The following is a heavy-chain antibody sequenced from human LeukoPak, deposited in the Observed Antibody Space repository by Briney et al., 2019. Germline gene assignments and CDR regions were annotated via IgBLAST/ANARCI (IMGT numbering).Heavy chain of an antibody. CDR3: AREGVVAATPSVDY. V-gene: IGHV4-38-2*02. CDR1: GYSISSGYY. CDR2: IYHSGST. Sequence: SETLSLTCTVSGYSISSGYYWGWIRQPPGKGLEWIGSIYHSGSTYYNPSLKSRVTISVDTSKNQFSLKLSSVTAADTAVYYCAREGVVAATPSVDYWGQGTLVTVSS. D-gene: IGHD2-15*01. J-gene: IGHJ4*02.